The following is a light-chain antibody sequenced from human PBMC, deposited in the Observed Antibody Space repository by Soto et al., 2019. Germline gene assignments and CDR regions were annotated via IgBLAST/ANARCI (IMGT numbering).Light chain of an antibody. CDR3: ATWDDSLSAWV. CDR1: SSSIGSNY. V-gene: IGLV1-47*01. CDR2: KNN. J-gene: IGLJ3*02. Sequence: QSVLTQPPSASGTPGQRVTFSCSGSSSSIGSNYVYWYHQLPGTAPKLLIYKNNQRPSGVPDRFSGSKSGTSASLAISGLRSEDEADYYCATWDDSLSAWVFGGGTKLTVL.